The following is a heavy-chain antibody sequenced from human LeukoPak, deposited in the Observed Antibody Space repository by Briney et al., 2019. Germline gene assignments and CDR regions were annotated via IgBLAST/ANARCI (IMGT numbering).Heavy chain of an antibody. J-gene: IGHJ6*03. D-gene: IGHD5-18*01. CDR1: GFTFSSYA. CDR3: ARVRPDTAMVYYYYYMDV. CDR2: ISYDGSNK. Sequence: PGGSLRLSCAASGFTFSSYAMHWVRQAPGRGLEWVAVISYDGSNKYYADSVKGRFTISRDNAKNSLYLQMNSLRAEDTAVYYCARVRPDTAMVYYYYYMDVWGKGTTVTVSS. V-gene: IGHV3-30*07.